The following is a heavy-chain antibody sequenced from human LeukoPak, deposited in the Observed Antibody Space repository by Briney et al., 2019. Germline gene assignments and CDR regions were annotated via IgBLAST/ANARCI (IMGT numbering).Heavy chain of an antibody. CDR1: GSSISSYY. CDR3: ARDKGSCSSTSCSPNYYMDV. Sequence: SETLSLTCTVSGSSISSYYWSWIRQPAGKGLEWIGRIYTSGSTNYNPSLKSRVTMSVDTSKNQFSLKLSSVTAADTAVYYCARDKGSCSSTSCSPNYYMDVWGKGTTVTVSS. J-gene: IGHJ6*03. V-gene: IGHV4-4*07. CDR2: IYTSGST. D-gene: IGHD2-2*01.